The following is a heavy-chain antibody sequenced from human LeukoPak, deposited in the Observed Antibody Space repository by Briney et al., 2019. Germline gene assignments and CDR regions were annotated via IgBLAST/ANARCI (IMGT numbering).Heavy chain of an antibody. D-gene: IGHD1-26*01. V-gene: IGHV1-2*02. CDR3: ARGRDSGSPYDAFDI. J-gene: IGHJ3*02. CDR1: GYTFTDYY. CDR2: INPNNGGT. Sequence: EASVKVSCKTSGYTFTDYYMNWVRQAPGQGLEWVGWINPNNGGTIFAQKFQGRVTMTRDTSISTAYMELSRLTSDDTAVYYCARGRDSGSPYDAFDIWGQGTMVTVSP.